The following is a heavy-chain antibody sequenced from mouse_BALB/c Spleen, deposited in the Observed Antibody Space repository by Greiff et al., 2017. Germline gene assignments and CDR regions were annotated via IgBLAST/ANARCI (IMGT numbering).Heavy chain of an antibody. Sequence: QVQLQQSGPELVRPGPSVKVSCKASGYAFTNYFIDWVQQRPGQGLEWIGVINPGSGGTNYHEKFTDKATLTADTSSSTAYMQLSRLTSDDAAVYFCECSYSLLRLNGMDYWGQGTSVTVSS. J-gene: IGHJ4*01. CDR1: GYAFTNYF. CDR2: INPGSGGT. CDR3: ECSYSLLRLNGMDY. V-gene: IGHV1-54*03. D-gene: IGHD1-2*01.